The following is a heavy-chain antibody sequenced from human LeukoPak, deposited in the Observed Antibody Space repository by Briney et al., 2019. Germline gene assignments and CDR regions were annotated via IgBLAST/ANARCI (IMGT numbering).Heavy chain of an antibody. V-gene: IGHV1-2*04. CDR2: INPNSGGT. D-gene: IGHD5-12*01. CDR1: GYTFTGYY. CDR3: ARGRGYSGYSPFDY. Sequence: ASVKVSCKASGYTFTGYYIHWVRQAPGQGLEWMGWINPNSGGTNYAQNFQGWVTMTRDTSISTAYMELSRLKSDDTAVYYCARGRGYSGYSPFDYWGQGTLVTVSS. J-gene: IGHJ4*02.